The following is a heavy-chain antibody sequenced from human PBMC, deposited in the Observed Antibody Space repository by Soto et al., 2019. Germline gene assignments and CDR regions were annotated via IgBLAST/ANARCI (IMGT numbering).Heavy chain of an antibody. D-gene: IGHD2-15*01. CDR1: GFTFSSYG. CDR3: ARGYCSGGSCYIDYYMDV. CDR2: IWYDGSNK. Sequence: PGGSLRLSCAASGFTFSSYGMHWVRQAPGKGLEWVAVIWYDGSNKYYADSVKGRFTISRDNSKNTLYLQMNSLRAEDTAVYYCARGYCSGGSCYIDYYMDVWGKGTKVTVS. J-gene: IGHJ6*03. V-gene: IGHV3-33*01.